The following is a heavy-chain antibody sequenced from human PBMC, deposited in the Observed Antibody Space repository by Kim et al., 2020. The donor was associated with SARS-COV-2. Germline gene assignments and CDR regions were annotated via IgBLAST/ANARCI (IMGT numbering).Heavy chain of an antibody. Sequence: GGSLRLSCAASGFTFSSYWMHWVRQAPGKGLVWVSRINSDGSSTSYADSVKGRFTISRDNAKNTLYLQMNSLRAEDTAVYYCANMRPGSYCGGDCSSDYWGQGTLVTVSS. CDR2: INSDGSST. V-gene: IGHV3-74*01. J-gene: IGHJ4*02. D-gene: IGHD2-21*02. CDR1: GFTFSSYW. CDR3: ANMRPGSYCGGDCSSDY.